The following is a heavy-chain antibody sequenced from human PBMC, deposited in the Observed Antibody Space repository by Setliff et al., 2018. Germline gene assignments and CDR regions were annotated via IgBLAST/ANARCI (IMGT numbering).Heavy chain of an antibody. CDR3: ARHPSSGSYYGGSIFYFDD. D-gene: IGHD1-26*01. CDR1: NGSISSYN. J-gene: IGHJ4*02. CDR2: IYYSGST. Sequence: PSETLSLTCSVSNGSISSYNWSWIRQPPGKGLECIGYIYYSGSTNYNPSLKSRVTISVDTSKNQFSLKLSSVTAADTAVYYCARHPSSGSYYGGSIFYFDDWGPGILVTVSS. V-gene: IGHV4-59*01.